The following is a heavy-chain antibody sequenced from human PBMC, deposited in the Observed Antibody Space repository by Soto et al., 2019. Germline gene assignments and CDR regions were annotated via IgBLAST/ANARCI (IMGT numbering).Heavy chain of an antibody. J-gene: IGHJ5*02. CDR3: ARDRGYNWNYGWCDP. V-gene: IGHV1-18*01. D-gene: IGHD1-7*01. CDR1: GYTFTSYG. CDR2: ISPYNGNT. Sequence: QVQLVQSGAEVKKPGASVKVSCKASGYTFTSYGISWVRQAPGQGLEWMGRISPYNGNTNYAQKLQGRVTMTTVTSTSTAYMQLRSLRSDDTAVYYCARDRGYNWNYGWCDPWGQGTLVTVSS.